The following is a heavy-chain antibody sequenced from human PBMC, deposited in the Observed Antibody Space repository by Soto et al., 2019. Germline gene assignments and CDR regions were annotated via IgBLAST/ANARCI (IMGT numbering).Heavy chain of an antibody. CDR2: IYHSGST. Sequence: QLQLQESGSGLVKPSQTLSLTCAVSGGSISSGGYSWSWIRQPPGKGLEWIGYIYHSGSTYYNPSLMSRVTISEDRSKNQSSLKLSSVTAADTAVYYCARAMTTVTTFAYWGQGTLVTVSS. CDR3: ARAMTTVTTFAY. D-gene: IGHD4-17*01. V-gene: IGHV4-30-2*01. CDR1: GGSISSGGYS. J-gene: IGHJ4*02.